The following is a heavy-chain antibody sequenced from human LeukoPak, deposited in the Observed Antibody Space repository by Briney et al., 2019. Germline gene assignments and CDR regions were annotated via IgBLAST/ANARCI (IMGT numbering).Heavy chain of an antibody. Sequence: PGGSLRLSCAASGFTFADYGMSWVRQAPGKGLEWVSGINWNGGSTGYADSVKGRFTISRDNAKNSLYLQMNSLRAEDTALYYCSGGIRLGELSSWGQGTLVTVSS. J-gene: IGHJ5*02. CDR1: GFTFADYG. CDR3: SGGIRLGELSS. V-gene: IGHV3-20*04. CDR2: INWNGGST. D-gene: IGHD3-16*02.